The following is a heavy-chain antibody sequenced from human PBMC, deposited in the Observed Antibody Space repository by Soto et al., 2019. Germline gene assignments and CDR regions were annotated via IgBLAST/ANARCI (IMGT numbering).Heavy chain of an antibody. D-gene: IGHD3-16*01. J-gene: IGHJ4*02. Sequence: SETLSLTCAVSGGFISTGGYYWNWIRQHPGEGLEWIGYIHDSGSTYDNPSLRGRVTMSLDTSNNQFSLKLSSVTAADTAIYYCARFGPCPYYFGFWGRVTLVTASS. CDR2: IHDSGST. V-gene: IGHV4-31*11. CDR3: ARFGPCPYYFGF. CDR1: GGFISTGGYY.